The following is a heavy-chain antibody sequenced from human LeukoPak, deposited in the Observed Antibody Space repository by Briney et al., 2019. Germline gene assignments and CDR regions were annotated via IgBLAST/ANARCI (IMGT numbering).Heavy chain of an antibody. CDR2: ISYDGSNK. D-gene: IGHD6-19*01. Sequence: GGSLRLSCAASGFTFSSYALHWVRQAPGKGPEWVAVISYDGSNKYYADSVKGRFTISRDNSKNTLYLQMNSLRAEDTAVYYCARDLSSGWEFDPWGQGTLVTVSS. CDR3: ARDLSSGWEFDP. J-gene: IGHJ5*02. V-gene: IGHV3-30-3*01. CDR1: GFTFSSYA.